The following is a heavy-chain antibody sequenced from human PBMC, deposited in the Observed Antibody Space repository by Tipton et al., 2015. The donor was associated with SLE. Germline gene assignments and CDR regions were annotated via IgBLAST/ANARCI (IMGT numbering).Heavy chain of an antibody. Sequence: TLSLTCTVSGGSISSSSYYWGWIRQPPGKGLEWIGSIYYSGSTNYNPSLKSRVTISVDTSKNQFSLKLSSVTAADTAVYYCASDYSNYWGQGTLVTVSS. J-gene: IGHJ4*02. D-gene: IGHD4-11*01. CDR1: GGSISSSSYY. V-gene: IGHV4-39*07. CDR3: ASDYSNY. CDR2: IYYSGST.